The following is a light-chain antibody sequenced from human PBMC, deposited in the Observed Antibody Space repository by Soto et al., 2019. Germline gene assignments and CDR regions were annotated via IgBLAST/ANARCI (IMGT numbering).Light chain of an antibody. V-gene: IGLV1-44*01. J-gene: IGLJ2*01. CDR2: SNN. CDR1: SSNIGSNT. CDR3: AAWDDSLDGRVV. Sequence: QAVVTQPPSASGTPGQTVTISCSGSSSNIGSNTVNWYQQLPGTAPKLLIYSNNVRPSGVPDRFSGSISGTSASLAISGLQSEDEADYYCAAWDDSLDGRVVFGGGTKLTVL.